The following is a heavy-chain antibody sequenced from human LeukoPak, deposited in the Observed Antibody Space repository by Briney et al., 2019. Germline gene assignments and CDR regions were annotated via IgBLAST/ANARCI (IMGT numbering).Heavy chain of an antibody. CDR3: ARSGDSINPFDY. Sequence: PGGSLRLSCAASGFTVRSNYMNWVRQAPGQGLEWVSIIYSGGATYYADSVKGRFTISRDNSKNTVYLQMNNLRAEDRAFYYWARSGDSINPFDYWGQGTLVTVSS. J-gene: IGHJ4*02. V-gene: IGHV3-53*01. CDR1: GFTVRSNY. D-gene: IGHD3-22*01. CDR2: IYSGGAT.